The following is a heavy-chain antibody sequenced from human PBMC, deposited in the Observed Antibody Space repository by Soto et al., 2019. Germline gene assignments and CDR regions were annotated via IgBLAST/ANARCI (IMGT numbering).Heavy chain of an antibody. V-gene: IGHV4-39*01. CDR1: GGSISSSSYY. D-gene: IGHD4-17*01. CDR3: ARGSPSKTTVPLPYNWFDP. Sequence: PSETLSLTCTVSGGSISSSSYYWGWIRQPPGKGLEWIGSIYYSGSTYYNPSLKSRVTISVDTSKNQFSLKLSSVTAADTAVYYCARGSPSKTTVPLPYNWFDPWGQGTLVTVSS. CDR2: IYYSGST. J-gene: IGHJ5*02.